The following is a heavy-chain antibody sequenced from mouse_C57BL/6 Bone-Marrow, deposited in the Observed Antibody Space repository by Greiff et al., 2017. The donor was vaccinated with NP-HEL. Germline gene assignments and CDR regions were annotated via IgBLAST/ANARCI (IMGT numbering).Heavy chain of an antibody. D-gene: IGHD3-2*02. V-gene: IGHV5-4*01. J-gene: IGHJ4*01. CDR1: GFTFSSYA. CDR3: ARDRQLRPYYYAMDY. Sequence: EVMLVESGGGLVKPGGSLKLSCAASGFTFSSYAMSWVRQTPEKRLEWVATISDGGSYTYYPDNVKGRFTISRDNAKNNLDLQMSHLKSEDTAMYYCARDRQLRPYYYAMDYWGQGTSVTVSS. CDR2: ISDGGSYT.